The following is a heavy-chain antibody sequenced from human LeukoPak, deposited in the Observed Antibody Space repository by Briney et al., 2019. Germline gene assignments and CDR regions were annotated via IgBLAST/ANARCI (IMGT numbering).Heavy chain of an antibody. Sequence: PGGSLRLSCAASGFTFDDYGMSWVRQAPGKGLEWVSSISSSSSYIYYADSVKGRFTISRDNAKNSLYLQMNSLRAEDTAVYYCARESRTITFDYWGQGTLVTVSS. V-gene: IGHV3-21*01. J-gene: IGHJ4*02. CDR1: GFTFDDYG. CDR3: ARESRTITFDY. CDR2: ISSSSSYI.